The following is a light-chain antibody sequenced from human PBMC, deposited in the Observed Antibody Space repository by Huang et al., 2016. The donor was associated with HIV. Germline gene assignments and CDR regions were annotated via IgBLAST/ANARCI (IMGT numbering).Light chain of an antibody. CDR1: QSVSSD. V-gene: IGKV3-11*01. J-gene: IGKJ4*01. CDR2: DAS. CDR3: QQRSNWPPLT. Sequence: EIVLTQSPATLSLSPGERATLSCRASQSVSSDLGWYQQKPGQAPRLLIYDASNRATGSPARFSGSGSGTDFTLTISSLEPEDFAVYYCQQRSNWPPLTFGGGTKVEIK.